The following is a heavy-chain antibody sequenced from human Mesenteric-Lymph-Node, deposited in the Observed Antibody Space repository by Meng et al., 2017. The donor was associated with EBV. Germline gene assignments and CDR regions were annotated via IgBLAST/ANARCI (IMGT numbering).Heavy chain of an antibody. D-gene: IGHD3-22*01. J-gene: IGHJ4*02. CDR2: INPHNGGT. V-gene: IGHV1-2*06. CDR1: RYTFTGYY. CDR3: ARDGNKLHYFDSSGYYVDY. Sequence: QVPPGQSGAEVKKPGASVPVTCKASRYTFTGYYMHWVRQAPGQGLEWMGRINPHNGGTNYAQKFQGRVTMTSDTSISTAYMELSRLRSDDTAVYYCARDGNKLHYFDSSGYYVDYWGLGTLVTVSS.